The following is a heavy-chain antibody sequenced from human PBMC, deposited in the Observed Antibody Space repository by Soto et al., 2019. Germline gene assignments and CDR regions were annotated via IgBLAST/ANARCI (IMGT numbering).Heavy chain of an antibody. D-gene: IGHD6-13*01. Sequence: GGSLRLSCAASGFTFSSYGMHWVRQAPGKELEWVAVIWYDGSNKYYADSVEGGFTISRDNSKNTLYLQMNSLRAEDTAVYYCARDGQQLHLSMDVWGQGTTVTVSS. CDR2: IWYDGSNK. CDR3: ARDGQQLHLSMDV. CDR1: GFTFSSYG. V-gene: IGHV3-33*01. J-gene: IGHJ6*02.